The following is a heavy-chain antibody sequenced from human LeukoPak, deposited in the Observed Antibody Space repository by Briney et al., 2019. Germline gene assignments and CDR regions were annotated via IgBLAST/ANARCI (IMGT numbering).Heavy chain of an antibody. CDR1: GFTVSSNY. CDR2: IYSGGST. J-gene: IGHJ4*02. V-gene: IGHV3-53*01. CDR3: ARGPNYYDSSGRSDY. Sequence: GGSLRLSCAASGFTVSSNYMSWVRQAPGKGLEWVSVIYSGGSTYYADSVKGRFTISRDNSKNTLYLQMNSLRAEDTAVYYCARGPNYYDSSGRSDYWGQGTLVTVSS. D-gene: IGHD3-22*01.